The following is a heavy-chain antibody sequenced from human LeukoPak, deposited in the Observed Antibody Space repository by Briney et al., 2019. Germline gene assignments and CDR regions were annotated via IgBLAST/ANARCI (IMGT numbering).Heavy chain of an antibody. CDR1: GFTFSNYT. Sequence: GGSLRLSCAASGFTFSNYTMNWVRQAPGKGLEWVSSISSSRSYIFYADSVKGRFTVSRDNAKNSLYLQMNSLRAEDTAIYYCARDYQYGYSTNWYHLAXIDXXXXGXLVTV. J-gene: IGHJ4*02. V-gene: IGHV3-21*01. D-gene: IGHD2/OR15-2a*01. CDR2: ISSSRSYI. CDR3: ARDYQYGYSTNWYHLAXIDX.